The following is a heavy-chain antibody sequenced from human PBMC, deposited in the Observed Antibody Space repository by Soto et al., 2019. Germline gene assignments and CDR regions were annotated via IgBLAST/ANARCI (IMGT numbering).Heavy chain of an antibody. CDR2: VSWESGSI. J-gene: IGHJ6*02. D-gene: IGHD3-10*01. CDR3: VKETATTASGLWLRHAMDF. CDR1: GFKFDDYA. Sequence: EVQLVESGGGLVQPGRSLRLSCAASGFKFDDYAMHWVRQAPGKCLEWISSVSWESGSISYADSVKGRFTIARDNAQRSLYLQMNSLRVEDTALYYCVKETATTASGLWLRHAMDFWAQGTTVTVSS. V-gene: IGHV3-9*01.